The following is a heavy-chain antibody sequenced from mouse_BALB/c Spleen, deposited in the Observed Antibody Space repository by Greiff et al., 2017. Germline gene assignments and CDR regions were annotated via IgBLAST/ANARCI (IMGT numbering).Heavy chain of an antibody. Sequence: VQLQQSGPGLVQPSQSLSITCTASGFSFTSYGVHWVRQSPGKGLEWLGVIWSGGSTDYNAAFISRLSISKDNSKGQVFFKMNSLQANDTAIYYCASHYRYDDGDAMDYWGQGTSVTVSS. CDR2: IWSGGST. CDR1: GFSFTSYG. V-gene: IGHV2-2*02. D-gene: IGHD2-14*01. J-gene: IGHJ4*01. CDR3: ASHYRYDDGDAMDY.